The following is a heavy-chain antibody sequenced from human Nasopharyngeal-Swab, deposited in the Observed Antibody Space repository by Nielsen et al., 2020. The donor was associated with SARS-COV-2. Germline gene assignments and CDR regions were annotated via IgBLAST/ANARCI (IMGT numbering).Heavy chain of an antibody. CDR1: GFTFGDYA. D-gene: IGHD3-3*01. Sequence: GESLKISCTASGFTFGDYAVSWFRQAPGKGLEWVGFIRSKAYGGTTEYAASVKGRFTISRDDSKSIAYLQMNSLKTEDTAVYYCTRKLYDFWSGYYTGAYDYWGQGTLVTVSS. CDR2: IRSKAYGGTT. J-gene: IGHJ4*02. CDR3: TRKLYDFWSGYYTGAYDY. V-gene: IGHV3-49*03.